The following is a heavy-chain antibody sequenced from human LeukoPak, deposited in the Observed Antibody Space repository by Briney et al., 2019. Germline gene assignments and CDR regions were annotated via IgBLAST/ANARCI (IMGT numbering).Heavy chain of an antibody. J-gene: IGHJ5*02. CDR3: ARAIVGATSWFDP. CDR2: ISSSGSTI. D-gene: IGHD1-26*01. V-gene: IGHV3-11*04. Sequence: KTGGSLRLSCAASGFTFSDYYMSWIRQAPGKGLEWVSYISSSGSTIYYADSVKGRFTISRDNAKNSLYLQMNSLRAEDTAVYYCARAIVGATSWFDPRGQGTLVTVSS. CDR1: GFTFSDYY.